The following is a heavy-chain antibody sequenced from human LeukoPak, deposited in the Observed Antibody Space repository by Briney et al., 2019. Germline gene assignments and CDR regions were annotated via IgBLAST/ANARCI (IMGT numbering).Heavy chain of an antibody. CDR3: VRPPLVTAIAAFDI. CDR1: GFTFSSYW. Sequence: GGSLRLSCAASGFTFSSYWMSWVRQAPGKGLEWVANIKQDGSEKYYVDSVKGRFTISRDNAKNSLYLQMNSLRAEGTAVYYCVRPPLVTAIAAFDIWGQGTMVTVSS. D-gene: IGHD2-21*02. J-gene: IGHJ3*02. CDR2: IKQDGSEK. V-gene: IGHV3-7*01.